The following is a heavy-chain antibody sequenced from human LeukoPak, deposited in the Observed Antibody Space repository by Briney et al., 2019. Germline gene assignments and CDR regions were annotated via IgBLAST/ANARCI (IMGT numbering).Heavy chain of an antibody. Sequence: PSETLSLTCTVSGGSISSSSYYWGWISQPPGKGLEWIGSIYYSGSTYYNPSLKSRVTISVDTSKNQFSLKLSSVTAADTAVYYCARLCGGDCYSLFDYWGQGTLVTVSS. CDR2: IYYSGST. D-gene: IGHD2-21*01. CDR1: GGSISSSSYY. CDR3: ARLCGGDCYSLFDY. J-gene: IGHJ4*02. V-gene: IGHV4-39*01.